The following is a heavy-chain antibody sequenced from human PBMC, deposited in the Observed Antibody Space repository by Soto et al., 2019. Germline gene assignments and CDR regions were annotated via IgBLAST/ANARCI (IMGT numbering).Heavy chain of an antibody. CDR3: ARDRTAAGTVDY. D-gene: IGHD6-13*01. Sequence: ASVNVSFKASGYTFTRYNVHWVRQAPGQGLEWMGWISPYTGNTNYAQNLQGRVTMTTDTSTNTAYMELRSLRSDDTAVYYCARDRTAAGTVDYWGQGTLVTVSS. J-gene: IGHJ4*02. V-gene: IGHV1-18*04. CDR2: ISPYTGNT. CDR1: GYTFTRYN.